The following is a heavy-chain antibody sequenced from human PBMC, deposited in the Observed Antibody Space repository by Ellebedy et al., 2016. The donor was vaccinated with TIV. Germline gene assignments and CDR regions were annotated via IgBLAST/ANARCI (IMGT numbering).Heavy chain of an antibody. CDR1: GFTFSSYA. CDR2: ISYDGSNK. D-gene: IGHD6-19*01. V-gene: IGHV3-30-3*01. CDR3: AKGDEYSSGCLDDY. Sequence: GESLKISXAASGFTFSSYAMHWVRQAPGKGLEWVAVISYDGSNKYYADSVKGRFTISRDNSKNTLYLQMNSLRAEDTAVYYCAKGDEYSSGCLDDYWGQGTLVTVSS. J-gene: IGHJ4*02.